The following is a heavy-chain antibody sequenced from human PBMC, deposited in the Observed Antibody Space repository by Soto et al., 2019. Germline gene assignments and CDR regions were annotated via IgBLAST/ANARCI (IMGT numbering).Heavy chain of an antibody. Sequence: QKYLVESGGGVVQPGGSLRLSCVASGSIFSGYGMHWVRQAPGKGLEWVAVIWYDGSNKYYADSVKGRFTISRDNSKNKLYRQIDRLRDEDKAVYYCARDGIGGTVYRGFCDYWGQGTLVTVSS. J-gene: IGHJ4*02. D-gene: IGHD1-7*01. V-gene: IGHV3-33*01. CDR3: ARDGIGGTVYRGFCDY. CDR1: GSIFSGYG. CDR2: IWYDGSNK.